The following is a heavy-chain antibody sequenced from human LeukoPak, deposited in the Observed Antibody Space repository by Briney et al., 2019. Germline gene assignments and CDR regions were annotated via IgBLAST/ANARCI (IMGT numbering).Heavy chain of an antibody. CDR2: IIPIFGTA. J-gene: IGHJ3*02. Sequence: GASVKVSCKASVGTFSSYAISWVGQPPGQGLEWMGGIIPIFGTANYAQKFQGRVTITAAQSTSTAYMELSSLRSEDTAAYYCARGRRYSYQPTGDFDIWGQGTMVTVSS. CDR1: VGTFSSYA. V-gene: IGHV1-69*01. D-gene: IGHD5-18*01. CDR3: ARGRRYSYQPTGDFDI.